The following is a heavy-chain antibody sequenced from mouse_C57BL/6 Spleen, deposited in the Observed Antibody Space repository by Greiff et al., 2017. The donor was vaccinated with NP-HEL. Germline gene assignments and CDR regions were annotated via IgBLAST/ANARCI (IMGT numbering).Heavy chain of an antibody. CDR3: VPDCYYVKFAY. Sequence: VQLQQSVAELVRPGASVKLSCTASGFYIKNTYMHWVKQRPEQGLEWIGRIDPANGNTIYAPKFPGKPTITADTSSNNAYLQLSSLTSEDTAIYYCVPDCYYVKFAYWGQGTLVTVSA. D-gene: IGHD2-3*01. CDR2: IDPANGNT. J-gene: IGHJ3*01. V-gene: IGHV14-3*01. CDR1: GFYIKNTY.